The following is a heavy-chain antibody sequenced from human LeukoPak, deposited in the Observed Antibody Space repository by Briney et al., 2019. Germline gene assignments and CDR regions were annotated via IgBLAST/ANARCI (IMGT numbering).Heavy chain of an antibody. CDR3: AKDREPGDYYYYRMDV. CDR2: ISGSGGST. V-gene: IGHV3-23*01. CDR1: GFTFSSYA. Sequence: GGSLRLSCAASGFTFSSYARSWVRQAPGKGLEWVSAISGSGGSTYYADSVKGRFTISRDNSKNTLYLQMNSLRAEDPAVYYCAKDREPGDYYYYRMDVWGQGTKVTVSS. J-gene: IGHJ6*02. D-gene: IGHD1-14*01.